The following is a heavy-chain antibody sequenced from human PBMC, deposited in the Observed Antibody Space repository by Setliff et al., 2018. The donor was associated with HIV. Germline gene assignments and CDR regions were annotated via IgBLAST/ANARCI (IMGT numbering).Heavy chain of an antibody. V-gene: IGHV3-48*03. CDR2: ISTSGSTI. J-gene: IGHJ4*02. CDR1: GFTLSYYS. D-gene: IGHD7-27*01. CDR3: AREGPQTGDHSLALF. Sequence: PGESLKISCAASGFTLSYYSMNWVRQTPGKGLEWISYISTSGSTIYYADSVKGRFTISRDNAKNSLNLQMNSLRSEDTAVYYCAREGPQTGDHSLALFWGQGTVVTV.